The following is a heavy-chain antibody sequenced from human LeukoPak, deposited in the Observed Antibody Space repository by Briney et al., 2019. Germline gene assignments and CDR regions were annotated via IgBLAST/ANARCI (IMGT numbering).Heavy chain of an antibody. Sequence: GESLKISCQGSGFRFDIYWIGWVRQIPGKGLEWMGNIYPGDSDTRFSPSFQGQVTMSADRSSGTAYLQWSSLKASDTAMYYCARHGPVRGVISYYYYMDVWGKGTTVTVSS. CDR3: ARHGPVRGVISYYYYMDV. CDR1: GFRFDIYW. V-gene: IGHV5-51*01. J-gene: IGHJ6*03. CDR2: IYPGDSDT. D-gene: IGHD3-10*01.